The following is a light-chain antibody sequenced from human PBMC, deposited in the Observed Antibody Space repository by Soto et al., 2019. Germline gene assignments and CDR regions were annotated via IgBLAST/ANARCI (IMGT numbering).Light chain of an antibody. V-gene: IGKV3-11*01. CDR1: QSVSSF. Sequence: EIVLTQSPATLSLSPGERATLSCRASQSVSSFIAWYQQKPGQSPRLLIYDASNRATGIPARFSGSGSGTDFTLTISRLEPEDFAVYYCQQRSNWPLTFGQGARLEIK. J-gene: IGKJ5*01. CDR2: DAS. CDR3: QQRSNWPLT.